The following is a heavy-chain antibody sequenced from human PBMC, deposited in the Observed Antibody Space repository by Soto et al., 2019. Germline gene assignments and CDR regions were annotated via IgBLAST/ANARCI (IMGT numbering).Heavy chain of an antibody. J-gene: IGHJ5*02. CDR3: ARVIWSGHLTSDL. Sequence: EVQVVESGGGVVQPGGSLRLSCAASGFTFSSNSMNWVRQAPGKGLEWISYISSSSSTIYAASVKGRFTISRYNAKNSLYLQRNSLRDEDTAVYYCARVIWSGHLTSDLWGQGTLVTVSS. CDR2: ISSSSSTI. V-gene: IGHV3-48*02. CDR1: GFTFSSNS. D-gene: IGHD3-3*01.